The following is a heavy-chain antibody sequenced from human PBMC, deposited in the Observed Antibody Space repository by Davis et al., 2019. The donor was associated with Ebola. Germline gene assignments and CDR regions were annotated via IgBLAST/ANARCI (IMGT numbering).Heavy chain of an antibody. V-gene: IGHV3-53*01. CDR3: ARVSASLLRYFDWLGGMDV. CDR2: IYSGGST. D-gene: IGHD3-9*01. Sequence: GESLKISCAASGFTVSSNYMSWVRQAPGKGLEWVSVIYSGGSTYYADSVKGRFTISRDNSKNTLYLQMNSLRAEDTAVYYCARVSASLLRYFDWLGGMDVWGKGTTVTVSS. J-gene: IGHJ6*04. CDR1: GFTVSSNY.